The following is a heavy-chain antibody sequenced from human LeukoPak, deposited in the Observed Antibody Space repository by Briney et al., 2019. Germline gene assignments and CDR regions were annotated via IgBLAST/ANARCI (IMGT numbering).Heavy chain of an antibody. CDR1: GYTFINYG. CDR3: ARDPERGAFDM. CDR2: ISGYSDDT. Sequence: ASVKLSCEASGYTFINYGISWVRQAPGQGLEWMGWISGYSDDTDYAQKFQGRVTMTTDTTTRTAYMELRSLRFDDTAVYFCARDPERGAFDMWGQGTVVTVSS. V-gene: IGHV1-18*01. J-gene: IGHJ3*02. D-gene: IGHD1-1*01.